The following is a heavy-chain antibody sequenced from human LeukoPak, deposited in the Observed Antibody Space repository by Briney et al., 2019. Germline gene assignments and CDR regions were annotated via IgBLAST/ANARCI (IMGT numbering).Heavy chain of an antibody. Sequence: PSETLSLTCTVSGYSISSGYYWGWIRQPPGKGLEWIGSIYHSGSTYYNPSLKSRVTISVDTSKNQFSLKLSSVTAADTAVYYCARDSTMVRGFDYWGQETLVTVSS. J-gene: IGHJ4*02. CDR2: IYHSGST. V-gene: IGHV4-38-2*02. D-gene: IGHD3-10*01. CDR3: ARDSTMVRGFDY. CDR1: GYSISSGYY.